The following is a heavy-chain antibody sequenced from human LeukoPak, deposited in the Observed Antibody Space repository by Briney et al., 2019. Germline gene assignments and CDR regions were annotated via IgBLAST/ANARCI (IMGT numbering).Heavy chain of an antibody. CDR2: MNPNSGNT. CDR1: GYTFTSYD. V-gene: IGHV1-8*01. CDR3: ARNPAAAGTLDY. Sequence: VASVKVSCKASGYTFTSYDINWVRQATGQGLEWMGWMNPNSGNTGYAQKLQGRVTMTTDTSTSTAYMELRSLRSDDTAVYYCARNPAAAGTLDYWGQGTLVTVSS. J-gene: IGHJ4*02. D-gene: IGHD6-13*01.